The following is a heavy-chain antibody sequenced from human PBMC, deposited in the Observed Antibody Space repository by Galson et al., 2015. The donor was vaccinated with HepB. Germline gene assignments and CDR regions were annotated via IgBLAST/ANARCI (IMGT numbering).Heavy chain of an antibody. J-gene: IGHJ3*02. CDR3: ARGLRRGRRYSSGWFAGLDAFDI. CDR2: INHSGST. V-gene: IGHV4-34*01. CDR1: GGSFSGYY. D-gene: IGHD6-19*01. Sequence: ETLSLTCAVYGGSFSGYYWSWIRQPPGKGLEWIGEINHSGSTNYNPSLKSRVTISVDTSKNQFSLKLSSVTAADTAVYYCARGLRRGRRYSSGWFAGLDAFDIWGQGTMVTVSS.